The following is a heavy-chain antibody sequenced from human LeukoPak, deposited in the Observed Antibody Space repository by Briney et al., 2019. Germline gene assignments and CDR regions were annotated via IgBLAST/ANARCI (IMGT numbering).Heavy chain of an antibody. J-gene: IGHJ4*02. CDR3: VKDYRVGSSPAFGDF. D-gene: IGHD1-26*01. Sequence: PGGSLRLSCVASGFSLSGYWMYWVRQAPGKGLEWVSGLIENGATTYYADSVKGRFSISRDDSMNTVYLQMNNLGAEDTAVYYCVKDYRVGSSPAFGDFWGQGTLVTVSS. V-gene: IGHV3-23*01. CDR2: LIENGATT. CDR1: GFSLSGYW.